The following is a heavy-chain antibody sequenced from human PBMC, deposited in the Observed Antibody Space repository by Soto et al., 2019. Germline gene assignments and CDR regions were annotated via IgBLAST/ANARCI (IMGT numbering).Heavy chain of an antibody. CDR2: IYWNDDK. Sequence: SGPTLVNPTQTLTVSCTFSGFSLSTSRVAVGWIRQPPGKALEWLALIYWNDDKRYSPSLKRRLNITKDTSKNQVVLTMTNMDPADTATYYCVHSKWAMQFAYWGQGTLVTVSS. CDR1: GFSLSTSRVA. D-gene: IGHD1-26*01. J-gene: IGHJ4*02. CDR3: VHSKWAMQFAY. V-gene: IGHV2-5*01.